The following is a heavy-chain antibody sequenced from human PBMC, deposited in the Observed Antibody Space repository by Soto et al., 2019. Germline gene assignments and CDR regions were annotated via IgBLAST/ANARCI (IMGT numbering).Heavy chain of an antibody. Sequence: GGSLRLSCAASGLTFSNYEFNWVRQAPGKGLEWISYIGTSETNTYYAASVKGRFTVSRDNAKNSVYLQMNSLRAEDTAIYYCAREELNCGGDCFAFWGQGALVTVSS. D-gene: IGHD2-21*01. J-gene: IGHJ4*02. CDR2: IGTSETNT. V-gene: IGHV3-48*03. CDR1: GLTFSNYE. CDR3: AREELNCGGDCFAF.